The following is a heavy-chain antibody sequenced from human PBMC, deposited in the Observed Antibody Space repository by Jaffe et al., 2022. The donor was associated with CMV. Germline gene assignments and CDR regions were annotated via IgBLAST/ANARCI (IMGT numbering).Heavy chain of an antibody. J-gene: IGHJ4*02. CDR2: INSGSTTI. CDR3: ARGGYCGGDCYSD. V-gene: IGHV3-48*02. D-gene: IGHD2-21*02. Sequence: EVQLVESGGGLVQPGGSLRLSCAASGFPFSSYIMNWVRQAPGKGLQWVSYINSGSTTIHYADSVKGRFTISRDNAKNSLYLQMNSLRDEDTAVYYCARGGYCGGDCYSDWGQGTLVTVSS. CDR1: GFPFSSYI.